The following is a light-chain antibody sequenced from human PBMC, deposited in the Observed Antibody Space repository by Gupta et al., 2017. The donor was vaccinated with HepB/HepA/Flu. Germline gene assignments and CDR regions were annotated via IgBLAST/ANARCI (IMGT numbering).Light chain of an antibody. CDR1: SSNIGNNY. CDR2: RNN. Sequence: QSVLTQPPSASGTPGQRVTISCSGSSSNIGNNYVYWYQQFPGTAPKLLIYRNNQRPSGVPDRFSGSKSGTSASLAISGLRSEDDADYYCAAWDDTLSGVVFGGGTKLTVL. CDR3: AAWDDTLSGVV. J-gene: IGLJ3*02. V-gene: IGLV1-47*01.